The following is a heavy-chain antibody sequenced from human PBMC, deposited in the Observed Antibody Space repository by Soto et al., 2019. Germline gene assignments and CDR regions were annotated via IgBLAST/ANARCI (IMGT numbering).Heavy chain of an antibody. D-gene: IGHD6-19*01. CDR1: GFTFSSYA. CDR3: AKEASIAVAGTSVY. Sequence: EVQMLEYGGGLVQPGGSLRLYCAASGFTFSSYAMSWVRQAPGKGLEWVSAMSGSGGSTYYADSVKGRFTIARDNSITTLFLQMNIRRAEDTAVCYCAKEASIAVAGTSVYWGQGTLVTVSS. CDR2: MSGSGGST. V-gene: IGHV3-23*01. J-gene: IGHJ4*02.